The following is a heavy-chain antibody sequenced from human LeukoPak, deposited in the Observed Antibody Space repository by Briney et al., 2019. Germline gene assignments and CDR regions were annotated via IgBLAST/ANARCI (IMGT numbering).Heavy chain of an antibody. D-gene: IGHD1-26*01. V-gene: IGHV3-23*01. CDR2: ITGNGGST. Sequence: GGSLRLSCAASGFTFRTYAMTWVRQAPGKGLEWVSSITGNGGSTYYADSVKGRFSISRDNSKNTLYLQMDSLRAEDTAVYHCARDSGSYLQPTDYWGQGALVTVSS. CDR3: ARDSGSYLQPTDY. J-gene: IGHJ4*02. CDR1: GFTFRTYA.